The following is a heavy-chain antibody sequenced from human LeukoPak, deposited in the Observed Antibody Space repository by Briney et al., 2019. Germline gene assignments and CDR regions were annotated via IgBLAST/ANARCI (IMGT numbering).Heavy chain of an antibody. Sequence: GGSLRLSCAASGFTFDDYAMHWVRQAPGKGLEWVSGISWNSGSIGYADSVKGRFTISRDNAKNSLYLQMNSLRAEDTALYYCAKALTTSLYFDYWGQGTLVTVSS. J-gene: IGHJ4*02. CDR1: GFTFDDYA. D-gene: IGHD2/OR15-2a*01. CDR3: AKALTTSLYFDY. V-gene: IGHV3-9*01. CDR2: ISWNSGSI.